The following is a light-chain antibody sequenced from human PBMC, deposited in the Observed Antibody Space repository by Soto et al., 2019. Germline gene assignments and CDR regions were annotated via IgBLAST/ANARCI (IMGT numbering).Light chain of an antibody. CDR2: GAS. V-gene: IGKV3-20*01. Sequence: EIVLTQSPGTLSLSLGERATLSCRASQSVRSSYLAWYQQRPGQAPRLLIHGASSRATGIPDTFSGSGSGTDFTLTISRLEPEDFAVYYCQQYGTSPYTFGQGTKLEIK. J-gene: IGKJ2*01. CDR1: QSVRSSY. CDR3: QQYGTSPYT.